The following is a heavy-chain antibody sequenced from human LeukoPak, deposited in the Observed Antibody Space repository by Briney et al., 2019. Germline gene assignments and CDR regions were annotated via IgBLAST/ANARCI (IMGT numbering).Heavy chain of an antibody. CDR2: IYYSGST. J-gene: IGHJ4*02. V-gene: IGHV4-59*01. D-gene: IGHD3-3*02. Sequence: SETLSLTCTVSGGSISTYYWSWIRQSPGKGLEWIGYIYYSGSTNYNPSLKSRVTISVDTSRNQFSLKLSSVTAADTAVYYCARGTLAYYLDYWGKGTLVTVS. CDR3: ARGTLAYYLDY. CDR1: GGSISTYY.